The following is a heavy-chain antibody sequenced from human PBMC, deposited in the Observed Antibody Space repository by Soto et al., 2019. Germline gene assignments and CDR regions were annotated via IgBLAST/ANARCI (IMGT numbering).Heavy chain of an antibody. CDR3: ARAAECDY. J-gene: IGHJ4*02. CDR2: IKEDGSET. V-gene: IGHV3-7*05. D-gene: IGHD3-3*01. Sequence: PGGSLRLSCAASGFTFSSHWMTWVRQAPGKGLEWVANIKEDGSETYYVDSVRGRFSISRDNGKNSLYLQMNSLRAEDTAVYYCARAAECDYWGQGSLVTVSS. CDR1: GFTFSSHW.